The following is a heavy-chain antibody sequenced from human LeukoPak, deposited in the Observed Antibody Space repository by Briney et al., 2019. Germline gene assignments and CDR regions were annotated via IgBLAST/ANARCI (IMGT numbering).Heavy chain of an antibody. CDR1: GGSISSSNW. CDR3: GRAMAEAGPGWEVDY. D-gene: IGHD6-13*01. V-gene: IGHV3-7*01. CDR2: IKQDGSEK. Sequence: PSGTLSLTCAVSGGSISSSNWWSWVRQPPGKGLEWVANIKQDGSEKYYVDSVKGRFTISRDNAKNSLYLQMNSLRAEDTAVYYGGRAMAEAGPGWEVDYGGQETLVTVSS. J-gene: IGHJ4*02.